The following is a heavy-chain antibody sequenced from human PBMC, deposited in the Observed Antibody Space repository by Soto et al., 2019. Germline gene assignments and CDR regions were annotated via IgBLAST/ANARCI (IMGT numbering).Heavy chain of an antibody. V-gene: IGHV1-18*01. CDR3: ARVVPGAEAWFGP. Sequence: ASVKVSCKTSGYTFSNYGVTWVRQAPGQPLEWLGWISLYSDGTNYAQKFQGRVSMTTDTSTTTAYMELRSLRSDDTAVYYCARVVPGAEAWFGPWGQGTLVTVSS. CDR2: ISLYSDGT. D-gene: IGHD2-2*01. J-gene: IGHJ5*02. CDR1: GYTFSNYG.